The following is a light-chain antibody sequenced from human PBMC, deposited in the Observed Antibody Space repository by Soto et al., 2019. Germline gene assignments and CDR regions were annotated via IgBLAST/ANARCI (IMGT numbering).Light chain of an antibody. CDR3: AAWDDSLSAHYV. V-gene: IGLV1-47*01. Sequence: VLTQPPSASGTPGQRVTISCSGSDSNIGRNVVYWYQQLPGTAPKLLVYRSDQRPSGVPDRFSGSKSDTSASLAISGLRPEDEADYYCAAWDDSLSAHYVFGNGTKVTVL. CDR2: RSD. CDR1: DSNIGRNV. J-gene: IGLJ1*01.